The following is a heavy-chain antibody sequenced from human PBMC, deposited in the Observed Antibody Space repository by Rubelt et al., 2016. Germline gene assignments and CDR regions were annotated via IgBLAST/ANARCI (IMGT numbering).Heavy chain of an antibody. J-gene: IGHJ4*02. V-gene: IGHV3-53*05. Sequence: SWVRQAPGKGLEWVSVIYSGGSTYYADSVKGRFTISRDNSKNTLYLQMNSLRAEDTAVYYCARDPPPSQYYYGSGSYRGADYWGQGTLVTVSS. D-gene: IGHD3-10*01. CDR2: IYSGGST. CDR3: ARDPPPSQYYYGSGSYRGADY.